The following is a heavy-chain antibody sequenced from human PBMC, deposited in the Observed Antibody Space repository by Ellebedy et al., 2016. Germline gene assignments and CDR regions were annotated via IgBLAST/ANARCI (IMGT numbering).Heavy chain of an antibody. Sequence: GGSLRLXXVASGFSFRNFFMSWVRQAPGGGLEWISTISGDGDITFLADSVNGRFTISRDNSRNTLYLQMNSLRAEDTAVYYCYYGHYSGSWGQGTLVTVSS. D-gene: IGHD4-17*01. CDR3: YYGHYSGS. CDR1: GFSFRNFF. CDR2: ISGDGDIT. V-gene: IGHV3-23*01. J-gene: IGHJ4*02.